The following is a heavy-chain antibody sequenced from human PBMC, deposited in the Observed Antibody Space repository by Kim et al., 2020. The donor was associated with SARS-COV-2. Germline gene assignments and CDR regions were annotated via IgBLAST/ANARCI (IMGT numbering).Heavy chain of an antibody. V-gene: IGHV3-23*02. J-gene: IGHJ4*02. D-gene: IGHD2-21*02. Sequence: SVKGRFTISRDNSKNTLYLQMNSLRAEDTAVYYCANSPLAYCGGDCSDDYWGQGTLVTVSS. CDR3: ANSPLAYCGGDCSDDY.